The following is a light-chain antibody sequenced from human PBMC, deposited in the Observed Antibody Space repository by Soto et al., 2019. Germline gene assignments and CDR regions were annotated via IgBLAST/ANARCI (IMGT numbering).Light chain of an antibody. Sequence: DIQMTQSPSTLSASVGDRVTITCRASQSISSWLAWYQQKPGKAPKLLIYDAATLESGVPSRFSDSGSGTEFTLTISSLQPEDFAAYYGNQYNSYPYTFRQGTKLDIK. V-gene: IGKV1-5*01. CDR2: DAA. CDR3: NQYNSYPYT. CDR1: QSISSW. J-gene: IGKJ2*01.